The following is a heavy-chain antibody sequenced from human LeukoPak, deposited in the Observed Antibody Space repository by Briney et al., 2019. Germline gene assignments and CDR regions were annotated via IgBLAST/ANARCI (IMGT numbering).Heavy chain of an antibody. CDR3: ATLNGPLFEY. Sequence: GGSLRLSCAASGFTFSNYLMSWVRQAPGKGLEWVASIHQHGNEKYFVDSVRGRFTISRDNAKNSLYLQMSSLRAEDTAVYYCATLNGPLFEYWGQGTLATVSS. D-gene: IGHD2-8*01. J-gene: IGHJ4*02. V-gene: IGHV3-7*01. CDR2: IHQHGNEK. CDR1: GFTFSNYL.